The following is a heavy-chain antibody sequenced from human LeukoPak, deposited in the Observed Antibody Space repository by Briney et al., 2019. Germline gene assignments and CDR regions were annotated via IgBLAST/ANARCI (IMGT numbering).Heavy chain of an antibody. V-gene: IGHV3-23*01. J-gene: IGHJ3*01. CDR1: GFTFSSYV. D-gene: IGHD4-17*01. CDR2: ITGSGAGT. Sequence: PGGSLRLSCAASGFTFSSYVMSWVRQAPGKGLEWVSSITGSGAGTSYADSVKGRFTVSRDNSKNTLYLQMNSLRVEDTAVYYCTRDPNGDYVGAFDFWDQGTLVIVSS. CDR3: TRDPNGDYVGAFDF.